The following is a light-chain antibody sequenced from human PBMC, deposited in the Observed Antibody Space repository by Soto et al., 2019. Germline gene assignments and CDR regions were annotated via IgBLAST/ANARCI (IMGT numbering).Light chain of an antibody. CDR3: SSYSSSSTHVV. CDR1: SSDVGDFNY. CDR2: DVT. J-gene: IGLJ2*01. Sequence: QSALTQPASVSGSPGRSVTISCTGSSSDVGDFNYVSWYQHLPGRAPKLIIYDVTNRPSGISYRCSASKSGRTAALTISGLQAEDEADYYCSSYSSSSTHVVFGGGTKLTVL. V-gene: IGLV2-14*03.